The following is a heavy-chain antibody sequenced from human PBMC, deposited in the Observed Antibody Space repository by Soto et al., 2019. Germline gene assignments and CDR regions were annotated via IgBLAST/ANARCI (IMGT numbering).Heavy chain of an antibody. D-gene: IGHD3-22*01. CDR3: ARANPPLIVVVPAESRWFDP. CDR2: ISAYNGNT. Sequence: ASVKVSCKASGYTFTSYGISWVRQAPGQGLEWMGWISAYNGNTNYAQKLQGRVTMTTDTSTSTAYMELRSLRSDDTAVYYCARANPPLIVVVPAESRWFDPWGQGTLVTVSS. J-gene: IGHJ5*02. CDR1: GYTFTSYG. V-gene: IGHV1-18*04.